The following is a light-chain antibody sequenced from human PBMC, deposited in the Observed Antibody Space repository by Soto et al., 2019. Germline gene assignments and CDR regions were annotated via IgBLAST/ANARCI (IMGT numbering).Light chain of an antibody. V-gene: IGKV4-1*01. CDR3: QQYYTLPLT. CDR2: WAS. Sequence: DIVMTQSPDSLAVSLGERGPINCEYRQSLLFTSNNKNYLAWYQQKPGQPPKLLLSWASARESGVPERFSGSGSGTLFTLSISSLQAEDVAVYYCQQYYTLPLTFGGGTKVDIK. J-gene: IGKJ4*01. CDR1: QSLLFTSNNKNY.